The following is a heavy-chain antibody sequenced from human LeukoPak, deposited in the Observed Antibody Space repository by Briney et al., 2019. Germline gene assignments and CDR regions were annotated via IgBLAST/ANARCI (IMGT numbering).Heavy chain of an antibody. Sequence: ASVKVSCKASGYTFTSYDINWVRQATGQGLEWMGWMDPNSGNTGYAQKFQGRVTMTRNTSISTAYMELSSLRSEDTAVYYCARVGDGLLRSEYWGQGTLVTVSS. D-gene: IGHD2-15*01. CDR3: ARVGDGLLRSEY. CDR2: MDPNSGNT. J-gene: IGHJ4*02. CDR1: GYTFTSYD. V-gene: IGHV1-8*01.